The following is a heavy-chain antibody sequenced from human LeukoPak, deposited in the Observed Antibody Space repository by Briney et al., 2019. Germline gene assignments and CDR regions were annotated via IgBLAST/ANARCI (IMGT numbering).Heavy chain of an antibody. CDR3: ARDPGAATFDY. V-gene: IGHV3-48*03. CDR2: IGGSGITI. Sequence: PGGSLRLSCAASGFTFSSCEMNWVRQAPGKGLEWVSYIGGSGITIYYADSVKGRFTISRDNAKNSLYLQMNSLRAEDTAVYYCARDPGAATFDYWGQGTLVTVSS. J-gene: IGHJ4*02. D-gene: IGHD6-13*01. CDR1: GFTFSSCE.